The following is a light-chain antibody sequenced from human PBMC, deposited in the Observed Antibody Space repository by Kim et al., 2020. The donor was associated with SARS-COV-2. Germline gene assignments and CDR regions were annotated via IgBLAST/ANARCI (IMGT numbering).Light chain of an antibody. Sequence: SYELTQPPSVSVSPGQTASITCSGDNLGDTYVCWYQQKPGQPPVLVIYQDTKRPSGIPERFSGSNSGNTATLTISGTQTMDEADYYCQAWDSGTAVFGGG. CDR2: QDT. J-gene: IGLJ2*01. CDR3: QAWDSGTAV. CDR1: NLGDTY. V-gene: IGLV3-1*01.